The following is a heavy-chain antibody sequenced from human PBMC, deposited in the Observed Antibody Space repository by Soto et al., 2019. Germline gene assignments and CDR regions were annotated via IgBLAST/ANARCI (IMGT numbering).Heavy chain of an antibody. D-gene: IGHD3-10*01. Sequence: SETLSLTCTVSGGSISSSSYYWGWIRQPPGKGLEWIGSIYYSGSTYYNPSLKSRVTISVDTSKNQFSLKLSSVTAADTAVYYCARHAYYGSGSYGYYYYYGMDVWGQGTTVTVSS. J-gene: IGHJ6*02. V-gene: IGHV4-39*01. CDR1: GGSISSSSYY. CDR3: ARHAYYGSGSYGYYYYYGMDV. CDR2: IYYSGST.